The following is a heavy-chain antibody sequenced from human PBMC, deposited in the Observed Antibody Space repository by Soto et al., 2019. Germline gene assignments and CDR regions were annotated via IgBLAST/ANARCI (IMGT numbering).Heavy chain of an antibody. CDR3: TTGLSNGYYNFDY. J-gene: IGHJ4*02. CDR1: GFIFSNAW. D-gene: IGHD3-22*01. CDR2: VKSNTDGGTT. Sequence: GGSLRLSCAASGFIFSNAWMNWVRQAPGKGLEWVGRVKSNTDGGTTDYAAPVKGRFTISRDDSKNTLYLRMNSLKTEDTAVYYCTTGLSNGYYNFDYWGQGTPVTVSS. V-gene: IGHV3-15*07.